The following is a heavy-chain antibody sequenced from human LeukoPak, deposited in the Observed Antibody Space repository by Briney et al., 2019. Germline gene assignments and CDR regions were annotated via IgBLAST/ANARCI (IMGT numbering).Heavy chain of an antibody. CDR1: GYTFTGYY. CDR3: VSDYYYDSSGYYRKGAFDI. V-gene: IGHV1-2*02. Sequence: ASVKVSCKASGYTFTGYYMHWVRQAPGQGLEWMGWINPNSGGTNYAQKFQGRVTMTRDTSISTAYMELSRLRSDDTAVYYCVSDYYYDSSGYYRKGAFDIWGQGTMVTVSS. D-gene: IGHD3-22*01. CDR2: INPNSGGT. J-gene: IGHJ3*02.